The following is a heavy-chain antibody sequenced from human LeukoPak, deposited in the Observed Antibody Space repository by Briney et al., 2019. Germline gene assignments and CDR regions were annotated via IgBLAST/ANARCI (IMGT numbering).Heavy chain of an antibody. CDR3: ARDGPGYSYLKLGY. D-gene: IGHD5-18*01. J-gene: IGHJ4*02. CDR2: ISGSGDST. Sequence: PGGSLRLSCAASGFTFSNYAMRWVRQAPGKGLEWVSGISGSGDSTYYADSVKGRFTISRDNAKNSLYLQMNSLRAEDTAVYYCARDGPGYSYLKLGYWGQGTLVTVSS. CDR1: GFTFSNYA. V-gene: IGHV3-23*01.